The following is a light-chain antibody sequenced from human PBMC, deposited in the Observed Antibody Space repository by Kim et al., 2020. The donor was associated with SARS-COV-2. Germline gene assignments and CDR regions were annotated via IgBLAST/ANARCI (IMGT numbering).Light chain of an antibody. Sequence: PGERATLSCRASQSVSSTYLAWYQQKPGQAPRLLIYGASSRATGIPDRFSGSGSGTDFTLTISGLEPEDFAVYYCQQYGSSPPRTFGQGTKVDIK. CDR1: QSVSSTY. J-gene: IGKJ1*01. CDR3: QQYGSSPPRT. V-gene: IGKV3-20*01. CDR2: GAS.